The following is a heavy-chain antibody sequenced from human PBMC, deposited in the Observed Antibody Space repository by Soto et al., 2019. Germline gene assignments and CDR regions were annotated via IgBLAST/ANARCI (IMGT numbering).Heavy chain of an antibody. Sequence: GGSVRRSCAASGFTFSSYAMSWVRQAPGKGLEWGSAMSGSGGSTYYADSVKGRFTSARDNSKNTLYLQMNSLRAEDTAVYYCAQHCREVMVTFLGDASDIWGNGPMVNV. V-gene: IGHV3-23*01. CDR3: AQHCREVMVTFLGDASDI. CDR2: MSGSGGST. D-gene: IGHD2-21*02. J-gene: IGHJ3*02. CDR1: GFTFSSYA.